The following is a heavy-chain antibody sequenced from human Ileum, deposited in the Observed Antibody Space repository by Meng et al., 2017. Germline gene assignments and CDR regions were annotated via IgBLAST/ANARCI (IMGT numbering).Heavy chain of an antibody. D-gene: IGHD2-15*01. Sequence: GESLKISCAASGFTFSSYAMHWVRQAPGKGLEWVAVISYDGSNKYYADSVKGRFTISRDNSKNTLYLQMNSLRAEDTAVYYCARVPSGGGPSVYYYGMDVWGQGTTVTVSS. CDR2: ISYDGSNK. J-gene: IGHJ6*02. CDR1: GFTFSSYA. V-gene: IGHV3-30*01. CDR3: ARVPSGGGPSVYYYGMDV.